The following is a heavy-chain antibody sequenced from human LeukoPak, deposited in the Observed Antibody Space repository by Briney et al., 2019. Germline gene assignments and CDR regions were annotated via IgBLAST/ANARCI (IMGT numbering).Heavy chain of an antibody. CDR1: GFTFSSYV. Sequence: GGSLRLSCAASGFTFSSYVMRWVRQAPGKGLEWVSAISGSGGSTYYADSVKGRFTISRDNSKNTLYLQVNSLRAEDTAVYFCAKEGVAAALYYFDYWGQGTLVTVSS. D-gene: IGHD6-13*01. V-gene: IGHV3-23*01. CDR3: AKEGVAAALYYFDY. J-gene: IGHJ4*02. CDR2: ISGSGGST.